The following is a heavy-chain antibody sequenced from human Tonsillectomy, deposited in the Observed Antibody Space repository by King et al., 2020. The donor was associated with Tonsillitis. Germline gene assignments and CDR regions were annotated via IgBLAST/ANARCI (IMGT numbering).Heavy chain of an antibody. CDR2: TRNQANSYTI. V-gene: IGHV3-72*01. Sequence: VQLVESGGGLVQPGGSLRLSCAASGFTFSDHYMDWVRQAPGKGLEWVGRTRNQANSYTIEYAASVKGRLTISRDDSKNSLYLQMNSLKTEDTAVYYCARDRVGATGYFDYWGQGTLVTVSS. J-gene: IGHJ4*02. CDR1: GFTFSDHY. D-gene: IGHD1-26*01. CDR3: ARDRVGATGYFDY.